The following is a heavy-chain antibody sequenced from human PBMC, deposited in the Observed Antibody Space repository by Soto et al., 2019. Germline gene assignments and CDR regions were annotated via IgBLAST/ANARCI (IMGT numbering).Heavy chain of an antibody. D-gene: IGHD5-18*01. CDR1: ESTFTNYW. CDR3: ARTSMQSRGYSYGHGGMDV. Sequence: GESLKISCKGSESTFTNYWIGWARQMPGKGLEWMGIINPVDSDTRYSPSFQGQVTISADKSISTAYLQWSSLKASDTAMYYCARTSMQSRGYSYGHGGMDVWGQGTTVTVSS. CDR2: INPVDSDT. V-gene: IGHV5-51*01. J-gene: IGHJ6*02.